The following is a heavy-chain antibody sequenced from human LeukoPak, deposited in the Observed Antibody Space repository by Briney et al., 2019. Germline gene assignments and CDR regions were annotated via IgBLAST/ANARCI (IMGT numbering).Heavy chain of an antibody. J-gene: IGHJ4*02. D-gene: IGHD1-26*01. CDR1: GVSISSYY. CDR3: ARGGWSLDY. Sequence: SETLSLTCTVSGVSISSYYWTWIRQPPGKGLEWVGYIYYSGSTSYNTSLKSRVTISVDTSKNQFSLMLSSVTPADTAVYYCARGGWSLDYWGQGTLVTVSS. V-gene: IGHV4-59*01. CDR2: IYYSGST.